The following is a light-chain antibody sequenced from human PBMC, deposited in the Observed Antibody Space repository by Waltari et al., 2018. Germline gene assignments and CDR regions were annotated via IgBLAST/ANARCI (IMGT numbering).Light chain of an antibody. CDR1: SSNIGSNY. V-gene: IGLV1-47*01. CDR3: AAWDDSLSGFYV. Sequence: QSVLTQPPSASGTPGPRGTISCSGRSSNIGSNYVYWYQQLPGTAPKLLIYRNNQRPSGVPDRFSGSKSGTSASLAISGLRSEDEADYYCAAWDDSLSGFYVFGTGTKVTVL. CDR2: RNN. J-gene: IGLJ1*01.